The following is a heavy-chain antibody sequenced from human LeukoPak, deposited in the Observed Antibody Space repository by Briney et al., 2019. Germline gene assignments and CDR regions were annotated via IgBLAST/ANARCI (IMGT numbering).Heavy chain of an antibody. CDR3: ARERAVQGYCSGGSCYINDY. CDR2: INPNSCGT. Sequence: GASVKVSCKASGYTFTGYYMHWVRQAPGQGLEWMGRINPNSCGTNYAQKFQGRVTMTRDTSISTAYMELSRLRSDDTAGYYCARERAVQGYCSGGSCYINDYWGQGTLVTVSS. D-gene: IGHD2-15*01. J-gene: IGHJ4*02. V-gene: IGHV1-2*06. CDR1: GYTFTGYY.